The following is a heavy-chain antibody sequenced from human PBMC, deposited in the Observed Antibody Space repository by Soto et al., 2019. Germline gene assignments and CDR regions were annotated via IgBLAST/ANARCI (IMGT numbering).Heavy chain of an antibody. CDR1: GFVFSSYW. CDR3: ARGMQGSRYFDL. V-gene: IGHV3-74*03. Sequence: EVQLVESGGGLVQPGGSLRLSCAGSGFVFSSYWMHWVRQVPGKGLVWVSRITNDGSSTTYEDSVNGRFTISRDNAKNTLYLQMNSLGAEDTAVYYCARGMQGSRYFDLWGRGTLVTVSS. CDR2: ITNDGSST. J-gene: IGHJ2*01.